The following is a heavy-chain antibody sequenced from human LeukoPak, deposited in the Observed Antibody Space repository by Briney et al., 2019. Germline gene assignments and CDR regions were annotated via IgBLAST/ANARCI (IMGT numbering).Heavy chain of an antibody. Sequence: GGSLRLSCAASGFTFSSYGMHWVRQAPGKGLEWVAVISYDGSNKYYADSVKGRFTISRDNSKNTLYLQINSLRAEDTAVYYCAKDHGSSSPYYFDYWGQGTLVTVSS. D-gene: IGHD6-6*01. J-gene: IGHJ4*02. CDR2: ISYDGSNK. CDR3: AKDHGSSSPYYFDY. CDR1: GFTFSSYG. V-gene: IGHV3-30*18.